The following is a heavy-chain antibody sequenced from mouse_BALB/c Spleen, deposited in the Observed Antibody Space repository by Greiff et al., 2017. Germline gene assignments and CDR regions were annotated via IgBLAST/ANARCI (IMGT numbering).Heavy chain of an antibody. Sequence: VQLQQSGAELARPGASVKLSCKASGYTFTSYWMQWVKQRPGQGLEWIGAIYPGDGDTRYTQKFKGKATLTADKSSSTAYMQLSSLASEDSAVYYCARWAIYDGYHYYAMDYWGQGTSVTVSS. J-gene: IGHJ4*01. CDR3: ARWAIYDGYHYYAMDY. V-gene: IGHV1-87*01. CDR2: IYPGDGDT. D-gene: IGHD2-3*01. CDR1: GYTFTSYW.